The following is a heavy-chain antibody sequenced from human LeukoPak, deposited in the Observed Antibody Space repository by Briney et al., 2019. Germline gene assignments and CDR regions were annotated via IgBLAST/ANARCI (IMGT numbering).Heavy chain of an antibody. V-gene: IGHV3-23*01. Sequence: GGSLRLSWAASGFSFTSYAMSWVRQAPGKGLEGVSSISGSGDNTYYAESVKGRFSISRDNSKNTLFLQMNSLRAEDTAVFYCAKRSGYTTGWFFDFWGQGTLVTVSS. J-gene: IGHJ4*02. CDR2: ISGSGDNT. CDR1: GFSFTSYA. D-gene: IGHD6-19*01. CDR3: AKRSGYTTGWFFDF.